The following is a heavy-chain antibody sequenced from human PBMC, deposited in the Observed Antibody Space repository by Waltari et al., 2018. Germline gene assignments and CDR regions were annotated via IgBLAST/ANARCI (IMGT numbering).Heavy chain of an antibody. V-gene: IGHV3-49*04. CDR3: TRADGMTDLDY. CDR2: IRSKTYGGAP. CDR1: GFNFGDYA. J-gene: IGHJ4*02. Sequence: EVQLAESGGGLVQPWRSLRLSCTASGFNFGDYAMTWVRQVPGKGLEWVGFIRSKTYGGAPEYAASVKGRFTISRDDSKSVAYLQMNSLRTEDTALYYCTRADGMTDLDYWGQGALVTVSS.